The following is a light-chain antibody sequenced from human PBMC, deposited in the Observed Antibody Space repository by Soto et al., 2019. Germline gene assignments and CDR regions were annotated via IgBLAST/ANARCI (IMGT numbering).Light chain of an antibody. J-gene: IGKJ3*01. CDR2: GAS. CDR3: QQYNNWPFT. Sequence: IVMTQSPATLSVSPGERATLSCRASQSVSSNLAWYRQKPGQAPRLLIYGASTRATGIPARFSGSGSGTEFTLTISSLQSEDFAVYYCQQYNNWPFTFGPGTKVDIK. CDR1: QSVSSN. V-gene: IGKV3D-15*01.